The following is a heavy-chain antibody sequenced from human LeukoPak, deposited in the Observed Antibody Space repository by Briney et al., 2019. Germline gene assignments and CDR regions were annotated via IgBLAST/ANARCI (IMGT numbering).Heavy chain of an antibody. CDR3: AKVGGYDFRGNLCFDY. D-gene: IGHD5-12*01. CDR1: GFTFSSYA. CDR2: ISGSGGST. J-gene: IGHJ4*02. Sequence: GGSLRLSCAASGFTFSSYAMSWVRQAPGKGLEWVSAISGSGGSTYYADSVKGRFTISRDNSKNTLYLQMNSLRAEDTAVYYCAKVGGYDFRGNLCFDYWGQGTLVTVSS. V-gene: IGHV3-23*01.